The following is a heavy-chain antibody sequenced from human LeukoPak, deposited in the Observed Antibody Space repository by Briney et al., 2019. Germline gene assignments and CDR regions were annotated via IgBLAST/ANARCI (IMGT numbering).Heavy chain of an antibody. CDR2: ISGSGGST. CDR1: GFTFSSYG. D-gene: IGHD6-13*01. J-gene: IGHJ4*02. V-gene: IGHV3-23*01. CDR3: AEAGYSSSWYADFDY. Sequence: GGSLRLSCAASGFTFSSYGMSWVRQAPAKGLEWVSAISGSGGSTYYADSVKGRFTISRDNSKNTLYLQMNSLRAEETAVYYCAEAGYSSSWYADFDYWGQGSLVTVSS.